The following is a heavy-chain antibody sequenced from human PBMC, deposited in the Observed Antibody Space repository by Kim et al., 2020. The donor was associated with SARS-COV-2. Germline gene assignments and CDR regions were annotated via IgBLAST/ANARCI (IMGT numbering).Heavy chain of an antibody. V-gene: IGHV1-69*13. J-gene: IGHJ4*02. CDR2: IIPIFGTA. D-gene: IGHD3-9*01. CDR3: ASGGQPRLTILTGLYFDY. Sequence: SVKVSCKASGGTFSSYAISWVRQAPGQGLEWMGGIIPIFGTANYAQKFQGRVTITADESTSTAYMELSSLRSEDTAVYYCASGGQPRLTILTGLYFDYWGQGTLVTVSS. CDR1: GGTFSSYA.